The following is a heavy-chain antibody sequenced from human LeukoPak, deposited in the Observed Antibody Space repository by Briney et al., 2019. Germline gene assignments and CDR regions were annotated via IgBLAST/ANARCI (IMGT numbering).Heavy chain of an antibody. CDR2: INPNSGGT. J-gene: IGHJ4*02. D-gene: IGHD6-19*01. Sequence: ASVKVSCKASGYTFTDFYIHWVRQAPGQGLEWMGWINPNSGGTLFAEKFQGWVTITRDTSISTAYMELSGLSSTDTALYYCAREMKHNSGWLAYWGQGTLVTVSS. CDR3: AREMKHNSGWLAY. V-gene: IGHV1-2*04. CDR1: GYTFTDFY.